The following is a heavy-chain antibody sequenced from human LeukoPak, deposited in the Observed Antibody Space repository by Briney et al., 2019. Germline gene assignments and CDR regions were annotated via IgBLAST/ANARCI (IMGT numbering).Heavy chain of an antibody. Sequence: GGSLRLSCAASGFTFSSYGMHWVRQAPGKGLEWVSGINWNGGSTGYADSVKGRFTISRDNAKNSLYLQMNSLRAEDTALYYCARGAGIAAAGDYYYYYMDVWGKGPRSPSP. J-gene: IGHJ6*03. V-gene: IGHV3-20*04. D-gene: IGHD6-13*01. CDR3: ARGAGIAAAGDYYYYYMDV. CDR1: GFTFSSYG. CDR2: INWNGGST.